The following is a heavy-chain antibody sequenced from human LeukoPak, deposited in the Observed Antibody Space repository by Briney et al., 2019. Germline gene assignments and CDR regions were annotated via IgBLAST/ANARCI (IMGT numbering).Heavy chain of an antibody. Sequence: ARGSLRLSCAVSGFTFRNYLMHWVRQAPGKGLVWVSRINQDESNAYADSVRGRFTISRDNSRNTVSLQMNSLRAEDTAVYYCVRITGWSNFDYWGQGTLVTVSS. CDR1: GFTFRNYL. CDR2: INQDESNA. CDR3: VRITGWSNFDY. D-gene: IGHD6-19*01. V-gene: IGHV3-74*01. J-gene: IGHJ4*02.